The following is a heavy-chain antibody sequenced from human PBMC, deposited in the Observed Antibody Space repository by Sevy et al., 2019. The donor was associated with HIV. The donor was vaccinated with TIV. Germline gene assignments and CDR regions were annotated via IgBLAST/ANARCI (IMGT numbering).Heavy chain of an antibody. CDR3: ARGGRDDYVWGSYRRSGERQPSYYYYYYMDV. J-gene: IGHJ6*03. CDR1: GFTFSSYA. Sequence: GGSLRLSCAASGFTFSSYAMHWVRQAPGKGLEWVAVISYDGSNKYYADSVKGRFTISRDNSKNTLYLQMNSLRAEETAAYYCARGGRDDYVWGSYRRSGERQPSYYYYYYMDVWGKGTTVTVSS. D-gene: IGHD3-16*02. V-gene: IGHV3-30-3*01. CDR2: ISYDGSNK.